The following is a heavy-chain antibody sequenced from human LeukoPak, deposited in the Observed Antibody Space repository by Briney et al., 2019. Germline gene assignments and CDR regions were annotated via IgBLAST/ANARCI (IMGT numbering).Heavy chain of an antibody. CDR3: ARDAGPTNFDY. D-gene: IGHD1-14*01. V-gene: IGHV1-2*02. CDR1: GYTFTGYY. Sequence: ASVKVSCKASGYTFTGYYMHWMRQAPGQGLEWMGWINPNNGGTKYAQTFQGRVTMTRATSISTAYMELSSLRSDDTADYYCARDAGPTNFDYWGQGTLVTVSS. J-gene: IGHJ4*02. CDR2: INPNNGGT.